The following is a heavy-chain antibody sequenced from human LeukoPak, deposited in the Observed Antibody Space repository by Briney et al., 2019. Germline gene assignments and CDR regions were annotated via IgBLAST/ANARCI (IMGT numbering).Heavy chain of an antibody. D-gene: IGHD3-10*01. CDR2: IKQDGSEK. J-gene: IGHJ1*01. Sequence: GGSLRLSCAASGFTFSSYWMSWVRQAPGKGLEWVANIKQDGSEKYYVDSVKGRFTISRDNAKNSLYLQMNSLRAEDTAVYYCARGVGYYYGSGTTPPQHWGQGTLVTVSS. CDR1: GFTFSSYW. V-gene: IGHV3-7*01. CDR3: ARGVGYYYGSGTTPPQH.